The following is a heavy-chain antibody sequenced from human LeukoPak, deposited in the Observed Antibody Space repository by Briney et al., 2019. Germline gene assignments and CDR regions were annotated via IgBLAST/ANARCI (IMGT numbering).Heavy chain of an antibody. Sequence: GGSLRLSCAASGFTFSSYGMHWVRQAPGKGLDWVAVISYDGSNKYYADSVKGRFTISRDNSKNTLYLQMSSLRAEDTAVYYCAKDLLRFLEWPEGMDVWGQGTTVTVSS. CDR1: GFTFSSYG. CDR2: ISYDGSNK. D-gene: IGHD3-3*01. CDR3: AKDLLRFLEWPEGMDV. V-gene: IGHV3-30*18. J-gene: IGHJ6*02.